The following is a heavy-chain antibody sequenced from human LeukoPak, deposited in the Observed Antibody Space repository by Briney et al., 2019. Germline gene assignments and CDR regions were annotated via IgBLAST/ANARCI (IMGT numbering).Heavy chain of an antibody. D-gene: IGHD3-22*01. J-gene: IGHJ4*02. V-gene: IGHV1-69*01. CDR3: ARGEIGRITMIVVVTAFDY. CDR1: GGTFSSYA. Sequence: ASVKVSCKASGGTFSSYAISWVRQAPGQGLEWMGGIIPIFGTANYAQKFQGRVTITADESTSTAYMELSSLRSEDTAVYYCARGEIGRITMIVVVTAFDYWGQGTLVTVSS. CDR2: IIPIFGTA.